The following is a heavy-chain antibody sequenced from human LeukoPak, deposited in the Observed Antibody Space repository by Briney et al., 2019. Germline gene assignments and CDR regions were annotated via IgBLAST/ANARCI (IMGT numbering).Heavy chain of an antibody. CDR2: ISAYNGNT. D-gene: IGHD1-26*01. CDR3: ARRGSGSYRDYFDY. Sequence: GASVKVSCKASGYTFTSYGISWVRQAPGQGLEWMGWISAYNGNTNYAQKLQGRVTMTTDTSTSTAYMELRSLRSDDTAVYYWARRGSGSYRDYFDYWGQGTLVTVSS. CDR1: GYTFTSYG. V-gene: IGHV1-18*01. J-gene: IGHJ4*02.